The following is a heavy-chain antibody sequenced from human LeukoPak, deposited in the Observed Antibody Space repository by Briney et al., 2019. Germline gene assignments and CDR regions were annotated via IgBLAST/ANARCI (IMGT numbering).Heavy chain of an antibody. CDR3: ARAYGWGTNWPSLVY. CDR1: GFTFTNYY. J-gene: IGHJ4*02. Sequence: GGSLRLSCVVSGFTFTNYYLTWVRQAPGKGLEWVANIKEDGSEKNYVDSVKGRFTISRDSAKNLLYLQMNSLRDEDTSVYYCARAYGWGTNWPSLVYWGQGTLVTVTS. V-gene: IGHV3-7*04. CDR2: IKEDGSEK. D-gene: IGHD3-10*01.